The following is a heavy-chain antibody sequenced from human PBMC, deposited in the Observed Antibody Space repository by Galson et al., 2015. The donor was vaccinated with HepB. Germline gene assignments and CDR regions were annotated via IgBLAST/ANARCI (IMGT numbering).Heavy chain of an antibody. CDR3: PKDLWQFFDILTGYSPFDY. CDR2: ISGTGDTT. CDR1: GFTFSNFD. V-gene: IGHV3-23*01. D-gene: IGHD3-9*01. J-gene: IGHJ4*02. Sequence: SLRLSCAASGFTFSNFDMNWVRQAPGKGLEWVSSISGTGDTTHYADSVKGRFTISRDNSKNTLSLQINSLRAEDTAVYYCPKDLWQFFDILTGYSPFDYWGQGTLVTVSS.